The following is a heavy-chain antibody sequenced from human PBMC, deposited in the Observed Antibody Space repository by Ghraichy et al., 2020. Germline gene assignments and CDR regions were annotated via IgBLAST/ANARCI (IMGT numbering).Heavy chain of an antibody. CDR2: INHSGST. CDR1: GGSFSGYY. CDR3: ARGYVGYCSGGSCYRVSHYYYYGMDV. Sequence: SETLSLTCAVYGGSFSGYYWSWIRQPPVKGLDWIGEINHSGSTNYNPSLKSRVTISVDTSKNQFSLKLSSVTAADTAVYYCARGYVGYCSGGSCYRVSHYYYYGMDVWGQGTTVTVSS. V-gene: IGHV4-34*01. D-gene: IGHD2-15*01. J-gene: IGHJ6*02.